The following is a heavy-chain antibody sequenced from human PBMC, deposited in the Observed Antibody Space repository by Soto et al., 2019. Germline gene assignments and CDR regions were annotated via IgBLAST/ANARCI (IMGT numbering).Heavy chain of an antibody. V-gene: IGHV3-74*01. CDR1: GFTFSGHW. CDR2: ISSDGSSA. Sequence: GGSLRLSCAASGFTFSGHWMHWVRQAPGKGLVWASRISSDGSSADYADSVKGRFTISRDNTKNTLYLQMNSLRAEDTALYYCARDYYRFNSGYGFSMDVWGQGTTVTVSS. J-gene: IGHJ6*02. CDR3: ARDYYRFNSGYGFSMDV. D-gene: IGHD5-12*01.